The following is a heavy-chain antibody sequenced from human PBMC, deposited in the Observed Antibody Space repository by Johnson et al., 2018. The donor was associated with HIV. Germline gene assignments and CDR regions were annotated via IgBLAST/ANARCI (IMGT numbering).Heavy chain of an antibody. V-gene: IGHV3-66*01. D-gene: IGHD6-13*01. J-gene: IGHJ3*02. Sequence: VQLVESGGGLVQPGGSLRLSCVASGFTVGTKYMSWIRQAPGKGLEWVSVIYSGGSTYYADSVKGRFTISRDNSKNTVYLQMNSLRGEDTAVYYCASPATQQLVPVDAFDIWGQGTMVTVSS. CDR3: ASPATQQLVPVDAFDI. CDR1: GFTVGTKY. CDR2: IYSGGST.